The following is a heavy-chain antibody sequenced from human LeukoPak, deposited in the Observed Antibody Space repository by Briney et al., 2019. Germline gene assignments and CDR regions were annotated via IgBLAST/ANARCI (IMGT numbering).Heavy chain of an antibody. CDR1: GASIRTYF. CDR2: VHSNGDT. CDR3: ARDIGLAH. Sequence: PSETLSLTCTVSGASIRTYFWSWFRQPAGKGLEWIGRVHSNGDTYYNPSLESRVTVSMDTSKNQFALTLTSLTAADTAVYYCARDIGLAHWGQGTLVTVSS. V-gene: IGHV4-4*07. J-gene: IGHJ4*02. D-gene: IGHD3-16*02.